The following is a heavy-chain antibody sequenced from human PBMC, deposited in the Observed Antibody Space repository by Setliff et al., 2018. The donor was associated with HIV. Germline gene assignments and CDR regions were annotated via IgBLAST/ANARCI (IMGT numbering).Heavy chain of an antibody. J-gene: IGHJ3*02. Sequence: LTCTVSGGSISSYYWSWIRQPPGKGLEWIGYIYYSGSTNYNPSLKSRVTISVDTSKNQFSLKLSSVTAADTAVYYCARVGGEMATIAGAFDIWGQGTMVTVSS. V-gene: IGHV4-59*01. CDR1: GGSISSYY. D-gene: IGHD5-12*01. CDR2: IYYSGST. CDR3: ARVGGEMATIAGAFDI.